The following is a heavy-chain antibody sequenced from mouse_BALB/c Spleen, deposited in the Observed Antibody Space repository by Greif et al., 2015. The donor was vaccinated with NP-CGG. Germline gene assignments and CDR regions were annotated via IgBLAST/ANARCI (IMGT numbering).Heavy chain of an antibody. V-gene: IGHV5-6-5*01. CDR1: GFTFSSYA. CDR2: ISSGGST. Sequence: EVQGVESGGGLVKPGGSLKLSCAASGFTFSSYAMSWVRQTPEKRLEWVASISSGGSTYYPDSVKGRFTISRDNARNILYLQMSSLRSEDTAMYYCARGWLLHAMDYWGQGTSVTASS. D-gene: IGHD2-3*01. J-gene: IGHJ4*01. CDR3: ARGWLLHAMDY.